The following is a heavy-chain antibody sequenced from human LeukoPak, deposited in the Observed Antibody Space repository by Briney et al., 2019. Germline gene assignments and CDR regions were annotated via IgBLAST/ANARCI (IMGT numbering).Heavy chain of an antibody. CDR3: ARTPIYYFDNSGYYN. CDR2: INRSGST. J-gene: IGHJ4*02. CDR1: GGSLSGNY. Sequence: SETLSLTCTVYGGSLSGNYWSWIRQPPGKGLEWIGEINRSGSTKYNPSLKSRVTMSVDTSKNQFSLKLTSVTAADTAVYYCARTPIYYFDNSGYYNWGQGTLVTVSS. V-gene: IGHV4-34*01. D-gene: IGHD3-22*01.